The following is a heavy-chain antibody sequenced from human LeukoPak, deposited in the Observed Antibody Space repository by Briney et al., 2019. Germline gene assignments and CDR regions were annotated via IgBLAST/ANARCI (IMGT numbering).Heavy chain of an antibody. CDR1: GYTFTGYY. V-gene: IGHV1-2*02. CDR3: ARVNGGYAGYFDY. D-gene: IGHD5-12*01. CDR2: INPNSGGT. J-gene: IGHJ4*02. Sequence: ASVKVSCKASGYTFTGYYMHWVRQAPGQGLEWMGWINPNSGGTNYAQKFQGRVTMTRDTSISTAYMELSRLRSDDTAVYYCARVNGGYAGYFDYWGQGTLVTVSS.